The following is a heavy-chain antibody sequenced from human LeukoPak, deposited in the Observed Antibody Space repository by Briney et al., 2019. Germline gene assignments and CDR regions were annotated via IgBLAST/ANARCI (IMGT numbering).Heavy chain of an antibody. CDR2: MNPNSGNT. Sequence: ASVKVSCKASGYTFTSYDINWVRQATGQGLEWMGWMNPNSGNTGYAQKFQGRVTMTRNPSISTAYMQLSSLRSEDTAVYYCARRNHDILTGYFWFDPWGPGTLVPVSS. CDR3: ARRNHDILTGYFWFDP. J-gene: IGHJ5*02. D-gene: IGHD3-9*01. V-gene: IGHV1-8*01. CDR1: GYTFTSYD.